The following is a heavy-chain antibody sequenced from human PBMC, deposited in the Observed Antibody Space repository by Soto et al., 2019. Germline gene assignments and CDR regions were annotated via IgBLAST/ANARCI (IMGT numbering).Heavy chain of an antibody. D-gene: IGHD3-16*01. CDR3: ARDGADYDYLWGRLYFHS. CDR2: IYYSGST. Sequence: SETLSLTCTVSGGSISSYYWSWIRQPPGKGLEWIGYIYYSGSTNYNPSLKSRVTISVDTSKNQFSLKLSSVTAADTAASSCARDGADYDYLWGRLYFHSWGQGTLVTVSS. V-gene: IGHV4-59*01. CDR1: GGSISSYY. J-gene: IGHJ4*02.